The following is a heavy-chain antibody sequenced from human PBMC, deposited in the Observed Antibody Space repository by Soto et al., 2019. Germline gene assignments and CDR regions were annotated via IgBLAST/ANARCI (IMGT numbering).Heavy chain of an antibody. D-gene: IGHD6-13*01. CDR2: IFYSGST. J-gene: IGHJ4*02. Sequence: QVQLQESGPGLVKPSQTLSLICTVSGGSINSGGYYWNWIRQHPGKGLEWIGYIFYSGSTYYNPSLRSRVTISADTSENQFSLNLSSVTAADTAVYFCAGGYRQSGYSSSWVFDYWGQGTLVNVSS. CDR1: GGSINSGGYY. V-gene: IGHV4-31*03. CDR3: AGGYRQSGYSSSWVFDY.